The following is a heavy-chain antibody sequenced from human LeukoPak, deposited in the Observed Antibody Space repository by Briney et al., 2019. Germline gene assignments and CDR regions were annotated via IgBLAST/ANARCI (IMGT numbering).Heavy chain of an antibody. J-gene: IGHJ4*02. Sequence: PGGSLRLSCAASGFTLSTYWMSWVRQPPGRGLEWVANIKQDGSGKNYVDSVKGQFTISKDNAQNSLYLQMNSPRAEDTAVYYCARGGSYGSFDYWGQGTLVTVSS. CDR3: ARGGSYGSFDY. D-gene: IGHD3-16*01. V-gene: IGHV3-7*01. CDR2: IKQDGSGK. CDR1: GFTLSTYW.